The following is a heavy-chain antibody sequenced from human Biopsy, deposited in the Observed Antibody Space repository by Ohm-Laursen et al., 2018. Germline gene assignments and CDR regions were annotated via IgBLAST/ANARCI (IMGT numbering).Heavy chain of an antibody. CDR1: GGSISSYY. CDR3: ARHAPSYSGSYWRYFDL. J-gene: IGHJ2*01. D-gene: IGHD1-26*01. Sequence: PGTLSLTCTVSGGSISSYYWSWIRQPPGKGLEWIGYIYYTGNTNYNPSLKSLVTISVDTSMNHLSLRLTSVTAADTAVYYCARHAPSYSGSYWRYFDLWGRGTLVTVSS. V-gene: IGHV4-59*08. CDR2: IYYTGNT.